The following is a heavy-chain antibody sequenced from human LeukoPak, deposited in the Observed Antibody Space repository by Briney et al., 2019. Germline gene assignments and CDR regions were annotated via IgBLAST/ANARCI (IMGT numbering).Heavy chain of an antibody. CDR3: AKYRDYHGSGTPPPPDFDP. CDR1: GFTFSSYA. J-gene: IGHJ5*02. CDR2: ISGSGGST. V-gene: IGHV3-23*01. Sequence: PGGSLRLSCAASGFTFSSYAMSWVRQAPGKGLECVSAISGSGGSTYYADSVKGRFTISRDNSKNTLYLQMNSLRAEDTAVYYCAKYRDYHGSGTPPPPDFDPWGQGTLVTVSS. D-gene: IGHD3-10*01.